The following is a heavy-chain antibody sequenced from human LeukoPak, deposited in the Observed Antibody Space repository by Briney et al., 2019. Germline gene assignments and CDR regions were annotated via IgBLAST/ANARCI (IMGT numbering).Heavy chain of an antibody. V-gene: IGHV1-69*13. J-gene: IGHJ4*02. CDR2: TIPIFGTA. Sequence: SVKLSCKASGGTFSSYAISWVRQAPGQGLGWKGGTIPIFGTANYAQKFQGRVTITADESTSTAYLELSSLRSEDTAVYYCARTRDSSGYYYFFYFDYWGQGTLVTVSS. CDR3: ARTRDSSGYYYFFYFDY. D-gene: IGHD3-22*01. CDR1: GGTFSSYA.